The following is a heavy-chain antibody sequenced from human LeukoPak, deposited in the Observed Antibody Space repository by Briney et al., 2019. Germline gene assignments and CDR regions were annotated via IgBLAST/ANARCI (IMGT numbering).Heavy chain of an antibody. Sequence: PSTTLSLTCAGAGGSISTYSWNWIRQPAGKGLEWIGRIFASGTTKYNPSLKSRVTISVETSKNQFSLKLSSVTAADTAVYYCAREGSAFDIWGQGTMVTVPS. CDR2: IFASGTT. CDR1: GGSISTYS. CDR3: AREGSAFDI. J-gene: IGHJ3*02. V-gene: IGHV4-4*07.